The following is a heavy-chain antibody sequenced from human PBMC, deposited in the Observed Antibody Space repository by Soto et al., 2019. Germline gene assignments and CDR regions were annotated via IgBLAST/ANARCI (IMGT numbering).Heavy chain of an antibody. CDR3: ASTMIDTQDWYFDL. Sequence: QVQLVESGGGVVQPGRSLRLSCAASGFTFSSYAMHWVRQAPGKGLEWVAVISYDGSNQYYADSVKGRFTISRDNSKNTLYLQMNRLRAEDTAVYYCASTMIDTQDWYFDLWGRGTLVTXSS. V-gene: IGHV3-30-3*01. J-gene: IGHJ2*01. CDR2: ISYDGSNQ. CDR1: GFTFSSYA. D-gene: IGHD3-22*01.